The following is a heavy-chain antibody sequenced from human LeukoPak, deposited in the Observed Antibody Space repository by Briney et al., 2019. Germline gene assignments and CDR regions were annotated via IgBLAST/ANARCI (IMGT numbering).Heavy chain of an antibody. CDR2: ISGSGGST. V-gene: IGHV3-23*01. Sequence: GGSLRLSCAASGFTFSSYAMSWVRQAPGKGLEWVSAISGSGGSTYYADSVKGRFTISRDNSKNTLYLQMNSLRAEDTAVYYCATPLLMVRATLLKNWFDPWGQGTLVTVSS. D-gene: IGHD3-10*01. CDR1: GFTFSSYA. CDR3: ATPLLMVRATLLKNWFDP. J-gene: IGHJ5*02.